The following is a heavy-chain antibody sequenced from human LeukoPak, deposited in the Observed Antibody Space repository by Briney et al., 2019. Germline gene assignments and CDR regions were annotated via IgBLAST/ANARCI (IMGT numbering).Heavy chain of an antibody. V-gene: IGHV3-21*01. J-gene: IGHJ4*02. CDR3: ARNYDSSGYYPYYFDY. Sequence: TPGRSLRLSCAASGFTFSSYSMNWVRQAPGKGLEWVSSISSSSSYIYYVDSVKGRFTISRDNAKNSLYLQMNSLRAEDTAVYYCARNYDSSGYYPYYFDYWGQGTLVTVSS. CDR1: GFTFSSYS. CDR2: ISSSSSYI. D-gene: IGHD3-22*01.